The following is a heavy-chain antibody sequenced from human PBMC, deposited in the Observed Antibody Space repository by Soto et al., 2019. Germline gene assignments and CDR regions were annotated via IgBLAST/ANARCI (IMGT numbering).Heavy chain of an antibody. J-gene: IGHJ6*02. CDR2: ISGSGGST. Sequence: EVQLLESGGGLVQPGGSLRLSCAASGFTFSSYAMSWVRQAPGKGLEWVSAISGSGGSTYYADSVKGRFTISRDNSKNTLYLQMNSLRAEDTAVYYCAGAAAGTVVNYYYYGMDVWGQGTTVTVSS. V-gene: IGHV3-23*01. D-gene: IGHD6-13*01. CDR1: GFTFSSYA. CDR3: AGAAAGTVVNYYYYGMDV.